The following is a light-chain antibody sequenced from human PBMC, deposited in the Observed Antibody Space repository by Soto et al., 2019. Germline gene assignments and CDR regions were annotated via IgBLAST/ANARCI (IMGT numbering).Light chain of an antibody. CDR3: HQYDNSPLT. V-gene: IGKV3-20*01. J-gene: IGKJ4*01. Sequence: EIVLTQSPGTLSLSPGERATLSCRARQSVRSGYFAWYQQKPGQAPRLLIVGASSRATCIPDRFSGGGSGTDFTLTISRLEPEDFALYYCHQYDNSPLTFGGGTKVEIK. CDR2: GAS. CDR1: QSVRSGY.